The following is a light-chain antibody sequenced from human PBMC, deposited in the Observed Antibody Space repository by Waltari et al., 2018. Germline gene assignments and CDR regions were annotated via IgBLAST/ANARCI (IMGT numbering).Light chain of an antibody. CDR1: RGIRND. CDR3: LQYNSYPYT. CDR2: GAS. V-gene: IGKV1-17*01. J-gene: IGKJ2*01. Sequence: DIHMTQSPSSLSASIGDRVTMTCRASRGIRNDVGWYQQKPGKAPKRLIFGASTLESGVPSRFTGRGTGTEVTLTISRRQPEDFASYFCLQYNSYPYTFGRGTKLEIK.